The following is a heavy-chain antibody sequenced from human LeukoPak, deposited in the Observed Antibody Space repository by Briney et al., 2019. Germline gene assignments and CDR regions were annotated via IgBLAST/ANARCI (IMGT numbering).Heavy chain of an antibody. V-gene: IGHV1-2*06. Sequence: ASVKVSCKASGYTFTGYYLHWVRQAPGQGLEWLVRINPNTGGTDDAQKFQGRVTMTRDTSINTAYMELSRLRPDDTAVYYCARDRSGYSYGEPLDHWGQGTLVIVSS. D-gene: IGHD5-18*01. CDR2: INPNTGGT. J-gene: IGHJ4*02. CDR1: GYTFTGYY. CDR3: ARDRSGYSYGEPLDH.